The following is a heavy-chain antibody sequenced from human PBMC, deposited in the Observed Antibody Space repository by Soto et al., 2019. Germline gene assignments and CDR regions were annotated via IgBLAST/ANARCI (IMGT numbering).Heavy chain of an antibody. CDR2: IYYSGST. D-gene: IGHD6-13*01. Sequence: SETLSLTCTVSGGSISSSSYYWCWILQPPGKGLEWIGSIYYSGSTYYNPSLKSRVTISVDTSKNQFSLKLSSVTAADTAVYYCARHRGSSWSGGYWGQRTLVTVSS. J-gene: IGHJ4*02. CDR1: GGSISSSSYY. CDR3: ARHRGSSWSGGY. V-gene: IGHV4-39*01.